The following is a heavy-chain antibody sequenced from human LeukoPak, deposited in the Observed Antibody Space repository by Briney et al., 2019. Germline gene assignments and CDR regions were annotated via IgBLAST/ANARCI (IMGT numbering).Heavy chain of an antibody. CDR3: AKARGYSSGWYLDY. D-gene: IGHD6-19*01. V-gene: IGHV3-9*01. CDR1: GFTFDDYA. CDR2: ISWNSGSI. Sequence: GGSLRLSCAASGFTFDDYAMHWVRQAPGKGLEWVSGISWNSGSIGYADSVKGRFTISRDNAKNSLYLQMNSLRADDTALYYCAKARGYSSGWYLDYWGQGTLVTVSS. J-gene: IGHJ4*02.